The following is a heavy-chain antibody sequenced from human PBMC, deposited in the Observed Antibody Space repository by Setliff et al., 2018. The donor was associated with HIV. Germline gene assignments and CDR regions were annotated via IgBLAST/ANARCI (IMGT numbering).Heavy chain of an antibody. CDR2: IYKSGST. J-gene: IGHJ4*02. CDR1: GGSISTYH. V-gene: IGHV4-59*08. D-gene: IGHD5-18*01. Sequence: LSETLSLTCSVSGGSISTYHWSWIRQPPGKELEWIGYIYKSGSTNYSPSLKSRVSISPGTSKNQFSLKLTSVTAADTAVYYCARLSDTAMASFDSWGQGILVTVSS. CDR3: ARLSDTAMASFDS.